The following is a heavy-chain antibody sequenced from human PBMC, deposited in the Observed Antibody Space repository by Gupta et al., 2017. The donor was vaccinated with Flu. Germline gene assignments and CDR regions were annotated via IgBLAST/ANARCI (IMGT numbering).Heavy chain of an antibody. J-gene: IGHJ4*02. CDR2: ISGSGIST. D-gene: IGHD1-26*01. CDR3: AKHIWDPDGRGYY. CDR1: FSRSC. V-gene: IGHV3-23*01. Sequence: FSRSCMSWVRQAPGKGLEWVSAISGSGISTYYADSVKGRFTISRDNTKNTLYLQMSSLRAEDTAIYYCAKHIWDPDGRGYYWGQGTLVTVSS.